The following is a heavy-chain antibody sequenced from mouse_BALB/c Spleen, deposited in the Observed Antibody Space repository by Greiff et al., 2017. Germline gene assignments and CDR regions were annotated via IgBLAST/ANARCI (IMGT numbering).Heavy chain of an antibody. V-gene: IGHV1-9*01. CDR3: ARGYYRYGPYYAMDY. CDR1: GYTFSSYW. J-gene: IGHJ4*01. D-gene: IGHD2-14*01. Sequence: QVQLQQSGAELMKPGASVKISCKATGYTFSSYWIEWVKQRPGHGLEWIGEILPGSGSTNYNEKFKGKATFTADTSSNTAYMQLSSLTSEDYAVYYCARGYYRYGPYYAMDYWGQGTSVTVSS. CDR2: ILPGSGST.